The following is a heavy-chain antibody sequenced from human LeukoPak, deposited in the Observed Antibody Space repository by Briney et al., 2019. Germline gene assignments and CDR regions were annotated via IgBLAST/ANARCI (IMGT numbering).Heavy chain of an antibody. CDR1: GYTFTSYG. CDR3: ARITMVRGVPSWFDP. J-gene: IGHJ5*02. D-gene: IGHD3-10*01. Sequence: ASVKVSCKASGYTFTSYGISWVRQAPGQGLEWMGWISAYNGNTNYAQKLQGRVTMTTDTSTSTAYMELRSLRSDDTAVYYCARITMVRGVPSWFDPWGQGTLVTVSS. V-gene: IGHV1-18*01. CDR2: ISAYNGNT.